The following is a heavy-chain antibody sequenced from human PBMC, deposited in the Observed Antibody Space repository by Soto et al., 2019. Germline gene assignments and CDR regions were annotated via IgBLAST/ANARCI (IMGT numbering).Heavy chain of an antibody. D-gene: IGHD3-16*01. CDR1: GFTFSSYA. CDR2: ISYDGSNK. J-gene: IGHJ2*01. Sequence: QVQLVESGGGVVQPGRSLRLSCAASGFTFSSYAMHWVRQAPGKGLEWVAVISYDGSNKYYADSVKGRFTISRDNSKNALDLQMNSLRAEDTAVYYCARDPKDDPRWYFDLWGRGTLVTVSS. CDR3: ARDPKDDPRWYFDL. V-gene: IGHV3-30-3*01.